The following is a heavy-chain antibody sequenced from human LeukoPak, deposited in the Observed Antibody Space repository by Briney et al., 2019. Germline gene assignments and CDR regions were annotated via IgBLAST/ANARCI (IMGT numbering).Heavy chain of an antibody. CDR1: GYTFTSYD. Sequence: GASVKVSCKASGYTFTSYDINWVRRGTGQGLEWMGWMSTKSGNTGNAQKFQGRVTMTRDTSISTAYMELSSLRSDDTAVYYCARTDGDLDYWGQGTLVTVSS. CDR3: ARTDGDLDY. CDR2: MSTKSGNT. V-gene: IGHV1-8*01. J-gene: IGHJ4*02. D-gene: IGHD4-17*01.